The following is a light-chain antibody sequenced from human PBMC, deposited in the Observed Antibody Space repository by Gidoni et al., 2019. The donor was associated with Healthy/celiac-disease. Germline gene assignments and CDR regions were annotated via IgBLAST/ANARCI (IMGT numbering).Light chain of an antibody. CDR3: QQSYSTPRLT. CDR2: AAS. V-gene: IGKV1-39*01. J-gene: IGKJ4*01. Sequence: DIQMTKSQSSLSASVGDRVTITCRASQSISSYLNWYQQKPGKAPKLLIYAASSLQSGVPSRFSGSGSGTDFTLTISSLQPEDFATYYCQQSYSTPRLTFGGGTKVEIK. CDR1: QSISSY.